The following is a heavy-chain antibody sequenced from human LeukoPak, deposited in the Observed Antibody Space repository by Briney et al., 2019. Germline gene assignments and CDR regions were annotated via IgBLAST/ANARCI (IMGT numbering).Heavy chain of an antibody. CDR2: IKQGGNEK. J-gene: IGHJ4*02. Sequence: GGSLRLSCAASGFTFTSYSMSWVRQAPGKGLEWVANIKQGGNEKYYVDSVEGRFTISRDNAKNSLYLQMNSLRAEDTAVYYRARDGTYYDILTAFDYWGQGTLVTVSS. V-gene: IGHV3-7*03. CDR3: ARDGTYYDILTAFDY. D-gene: IGHD3-9*01. CDR1: GFTFTSYS.